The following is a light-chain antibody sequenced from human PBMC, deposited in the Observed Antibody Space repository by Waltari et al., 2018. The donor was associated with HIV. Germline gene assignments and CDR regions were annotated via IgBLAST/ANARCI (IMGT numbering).Light chain of an antibody. J-gene: IGLJ3*02. CDR3: QSYDSSLSSWV. V-gene: IGLV1-40*01. CDR2: TNS. CDR1: SPNIGAGYD. Sequence: QSVLTQPPSVSGAPGQRVTISCAGSSPNIGAGYDVHWYQQLPGTAPKLLIHTNSKRPSGVPDRFSGAQSGTLASLAITGLQAEDEADYYCQSYDSSLSSWVFGGGTKLTVL.